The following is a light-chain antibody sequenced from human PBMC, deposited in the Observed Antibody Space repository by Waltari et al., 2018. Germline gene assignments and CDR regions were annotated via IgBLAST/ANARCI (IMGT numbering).Light chain of an antibody. CDR2: DVS. CDR3: SSYSDSSTLVV. Sequence: QSALTQPASVSGSPGQSITMSCTGTSSDIGTYNYVSWYQQHPGKAPKLMIYDVSNRPSGVSYRFAGSKSGITASLTISGLRAEDEADYYCSSYSDSSTLVVFGGGTKLTVL. CDR1: SSDIGTYNY. V-gene: IGLV2-14*03. J-gene: IGLJ3*02.